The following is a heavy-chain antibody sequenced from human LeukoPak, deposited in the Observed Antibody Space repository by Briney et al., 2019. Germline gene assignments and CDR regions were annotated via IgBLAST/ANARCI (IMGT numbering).Heavy chain of an antibody. D-gene: IGHD3-10*01. Sequence: PGGSLRLSCAASGFTFSNAWMTWVRQAPGKGLEWVSYISSSSTTIYSADSVKGRVTISRDNSKNTLYLQMISLRAEDTAVYYCAKDLGSDMVRGTFDYWGQGTLVTVSS. CDR1: GFTFSNAW. CDR3: AKDLGSDMVRGTFDY. V-gene: IGHV3-48*01. CDR2: ISSSSTTI. J-gene: IGHJ4*02.